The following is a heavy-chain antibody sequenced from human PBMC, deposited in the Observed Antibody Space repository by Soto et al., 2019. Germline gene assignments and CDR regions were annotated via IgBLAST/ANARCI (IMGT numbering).Heavy chain of an antibody. CDR1: GYTFTSYY. V-gene: IGHV1-46*01. D-gene: IGHD6-13*01. CDR2: INPSGGST. CDR3: ATTALAAAGTWSFDY. J-gene: IGHJ4*02. Sequence: ASVKVSCKASGYTFTSYYMHWVRQAPGQGLEWMGIINPSGGSTSYAQKFQGRVTMTRDTSTSTVYMELSSLRSEDMAVYYCATTALAAAGTWSFDYWGQGTLVTVSS.